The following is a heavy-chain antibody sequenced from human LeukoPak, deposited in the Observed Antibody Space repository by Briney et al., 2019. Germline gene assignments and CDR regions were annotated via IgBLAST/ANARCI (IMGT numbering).Heavy chain of an antibody. CDR3: ARSGDCSSTSCYGIAFDP. D-gene: IGHD2-2*01. Sequence: PSQTLSLTCTVSGGSISSGGYYWSWIRRPPGKGLEWIGYIYHSGSTYYNPSLKSRVTISVDRSKNQFSLKLSSVTAADTAVYYCARSGDCSSTSCYGIAFDPWGQGTLVTVSS. CDR2: IYHSGST. J-gene: IGHJ5*02. V-gene: IGHV4-30-2*01. CDR1: GGSISSGGYY.